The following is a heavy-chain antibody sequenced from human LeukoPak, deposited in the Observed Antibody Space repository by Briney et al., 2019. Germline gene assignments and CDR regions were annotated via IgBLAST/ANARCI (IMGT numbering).Heavy chain of an antibody. Sequence: ASVKVSCKASGYTFTNYYIHWVRQAPGQGLEWMGIINPSGGSTSYAQKLQGRVTMTRDTSTSTVYMELSSLRSEDTAMYYCARGLIAGSDYDIVTGYFNWFDPWGQGTLVTVSS. D-gene: IGHD3-9*01. CDR2: INPSGGST. CDR3: ARGLIAGSDYDIVTGYFNWFDP. J-gene: IGHJ5*02. CDR1: GYTFTNYY. V-gene: IGHV1-46*01.